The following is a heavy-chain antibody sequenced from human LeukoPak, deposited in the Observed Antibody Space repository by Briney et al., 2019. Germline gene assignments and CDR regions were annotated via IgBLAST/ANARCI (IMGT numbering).Heavy chain of an antibody. CDR2: VDPEDGET. Sequence: ASVKVSCKVSGYTFTDYYMHWVQQAPGKGLEWMGLVDPEDGETIYAEKFQGRVTITADTSTDTAYMELSSLRSGDTAVYYCATLFIPIAAAGKLDYWGQGTLVTVSS. CDR3: ATLFIPIAAAGKLDY. V-gene: IGHV1-69-2*01. J-gene: IGHJ4*02. CDR1: GYTFTDYY. D-gene: IGHD6-13*01.